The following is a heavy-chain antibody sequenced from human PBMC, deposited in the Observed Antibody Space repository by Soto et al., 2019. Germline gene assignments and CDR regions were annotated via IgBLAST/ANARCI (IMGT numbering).Heavy chain of an antibody. J-gene: IGHJ4*02. CDR1: GYTFTSYD. CDR3: ARSGADYYGSGSYSPPAY. Sequence: ASVKVSCKASGYTFTSYDINWVRQATGQGLEWMGWMNPNSGNTGYAQKFQGRVTMTRNTSISTAYMELSSLRSEDTAVYYCARSGADYYGSGSYSPPAYWDQGTLVTVSS. CDR2: MNPNSGNT. D-gene: IGHD3-10*01. V-gene: IGHV1-8*01.